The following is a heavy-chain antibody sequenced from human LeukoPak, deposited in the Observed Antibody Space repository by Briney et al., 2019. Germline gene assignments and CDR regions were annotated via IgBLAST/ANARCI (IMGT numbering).Heavy chain of an antibody. CDR2: ISSSGSTI. D-gene: IGHD3-22*01. J-gene: IGHJ6*03. Sequence: GGSLRLSXAASGFTFSDYYMSWIRQAPGKGLEWVSYISSSGSTIYYADSVEGRFTISRDNAKNSLYLQMNSLRAEDTAVYYCARDPYYYDSSGYYHYYYYYMDVWGRGTTVTVSS. CDR3: ARDPYYYDSSGYYHYYYYYMDV. CDR1: GFTFSDYY. V-gene: IGHV3-11*04.